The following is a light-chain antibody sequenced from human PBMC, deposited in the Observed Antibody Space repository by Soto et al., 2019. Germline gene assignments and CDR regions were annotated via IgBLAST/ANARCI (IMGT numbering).Light chain of an antibody. CDR1: QSILYSNNKND. Sequence: DIVMTQSPDSLAVSLGEMATINCKSSQSILYSNNKNDLAWYQQKPGQPPKLLIYWASTRESGVPDRFSGSGSGTDFTLTISSLQAEDVAVYYCQQYYNTPHHFGQGTKVEIK. CDR2: WAS. V-gene: IGKV4-1*01. CDR3: QQYYNTPHH. J-gene: IGKJ1*01.